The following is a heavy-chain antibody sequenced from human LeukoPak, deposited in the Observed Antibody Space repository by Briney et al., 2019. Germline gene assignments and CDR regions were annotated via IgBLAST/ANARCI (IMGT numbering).Heavy chain of an antibody. V-gene: IGHV3-23*01. D-gene: IGHD6-13*01. Sequence: GGSLRLSCAASGFTFSSYAISWVRQAPGQGLEWVSAISGSGGSTFYADSVKGRFTISRDNSKNTLYLQLNSLRAEDTAVYYCASQVVGQLTDYWGQGTLVTVSS. J-gene: IGHJ4*02. CDR2: ISGSGGST. CDR3: ASQVVGQLTDY. CDR1: GFTFSSYA.